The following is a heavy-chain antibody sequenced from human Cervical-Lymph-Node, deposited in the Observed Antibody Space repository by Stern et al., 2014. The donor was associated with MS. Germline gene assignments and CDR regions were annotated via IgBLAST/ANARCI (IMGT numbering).Heavy chain of an antibody. CDR1: GGSISSGPYY. V-gene: IGHV4-31*11. CDR3: ARDSYAGPAGDSFDI. J-gene: IGHJ3*02. Sequence: QVQLQESGPGLVKPSQTLSLTCAVSGGSISSGPYYWSWIRQRPGQGLEWLGYIYYSGNTYYNPSLEGRLPLSVDMSENPFPLRLTSVSAADTAMYYCARDSYAGPAGDSFDIWGHGTMVTVSA. D-gene: IGHD3-16*01. CDR2: IYYSGNT.